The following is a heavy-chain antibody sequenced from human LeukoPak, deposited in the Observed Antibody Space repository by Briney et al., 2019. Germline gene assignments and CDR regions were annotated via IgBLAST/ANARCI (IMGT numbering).Heavy chain of an antibody. CDR2: LHITGST. V-gene: IGHV4-4*07. D-gene: IGHD5-18*01. J-gene: IGHJ4*02. CDR1: GGSISSYH. CDR3: ARDGLHSYGYSYFGY. Sequence: SETLSLTWTVSGGSISSYHWSWLREPAGKGVEWIGLLHITGSTNYNPSLKSRVTMSIDTSKNQFSLKLSSVTAADTAVYYCARDGLHSYGYSYFGYWGQGTLVTVFS.